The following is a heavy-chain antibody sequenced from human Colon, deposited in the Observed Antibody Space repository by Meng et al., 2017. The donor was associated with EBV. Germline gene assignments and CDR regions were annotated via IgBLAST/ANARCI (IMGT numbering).Heavy chain of an antibody. CDR2: IYYSGST. V-gene: IGHV4-39*01. Sequence: QVQLQESVPGLVNPSETLSLTCTVSGGSIRSGPYCWAWIRQPPGKGLEWIGSIYYSGSTYYNPSLKSRVTISVDSSKNQFSLKLTSVTAADTSLYYCASYTSFSGSYYNGVDYWGQGTLVTVSS. J-gene: IGHJ4*02. D-gene: IGHD3-10*01. CDR3: ASYTSFSGSYYNGVDY. CDR1: GGSIRSGPYC.